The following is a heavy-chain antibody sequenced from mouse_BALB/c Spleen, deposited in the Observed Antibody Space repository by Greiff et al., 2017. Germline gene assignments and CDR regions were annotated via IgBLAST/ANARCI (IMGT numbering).Heavy chain of an antibody. CDR2: ISYDGSN. J-gene: IGHJ4*01. CDR3: ARAGRGYAMDY. V-gene: IGHV3-6*02. CDR1: GYSITSGYY. Sequence: EVQLQESGPGLVKPSQSLSLTCSVTGYSITSGYYWNWIRQFPGNKLEWMGYISYDGSNNYNPSLKNRISITRDTSKNQFFLKLNSVTTEDTATYYCARAGRGYAMDYWGQGTSVTVSS.